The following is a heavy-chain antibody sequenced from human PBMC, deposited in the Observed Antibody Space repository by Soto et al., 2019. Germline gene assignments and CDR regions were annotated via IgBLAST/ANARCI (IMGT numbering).Heavy chain of an antibody. J-gene: IGHJ4*02. CDR3: ARAPGPSDVWSGFYSGSLDLDS. CDR1: GFTVRNYA. Sequence: GGSLRLSCAGFGFTVRNYAMHCVRQAQCKGLEWVAVIASEGTNTKVADSVRGLFTSSSDNANNTLSLQMDSLTPEDTAVYYCARAPGPSDVWSGFYSGSLDLDSWGQGTKVTVSS. D-gene: IGHD3-3*01. V-gene: IGHV3-30*04. CDR2: IASEGTNT.